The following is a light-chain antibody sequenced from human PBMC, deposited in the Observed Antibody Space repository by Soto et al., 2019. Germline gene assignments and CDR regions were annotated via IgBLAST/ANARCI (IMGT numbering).Light chain of an antibody. J-gene: IGKJ5*01. CDR3: QQYDSSPT. CDR2: DAY. CDR1: QSVTSS. V-gene: IGKV3-20*01. Sequence: EIVLTQSPATLSLFPGERATLSFRASQSVTSSLVWYQQKPGQAPRLLIYDAYNRATGIPDRLSGSGSGTDFTLAIRRMAPEDFGVDYCQQYDSSPTFGQGTRLEIK.